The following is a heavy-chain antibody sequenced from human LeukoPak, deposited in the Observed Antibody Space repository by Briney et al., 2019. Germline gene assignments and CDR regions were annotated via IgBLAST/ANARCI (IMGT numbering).Heavy chain of an antibody. V-gene: IGHV4-39*01. CDR3: ARNRYYYGSGNYGVPNWFDP. CDR1: GGSISSNSYY. D-gene: IGHD3-10*01. J-gene: IGHJ5*02. Sequence: SETLSLTCTVSGGSISSNSYYWGWIRQSPGKGLEWIGTICYSGSTYYSPSLKSRVTISVDTSKNQFSLKLSSVTAADTAMYYCARNRYYYGSGNYGVPNWFDPWGQGTLVTVPS. CDR2: ICYSGST.